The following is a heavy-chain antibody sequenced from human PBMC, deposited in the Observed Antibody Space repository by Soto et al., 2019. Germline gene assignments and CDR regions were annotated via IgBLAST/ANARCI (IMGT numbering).Heavy chain of an antibody. CDR1: GDSISSINNY. Sequence: QVQLQESGPGLVKPSQTLSLTCTVSGDSISSINNYWSWIRQPPGEGLEWIGFISYSGTTSYSPSLNSRVAISLDTSKNHFSLSLNFVTAADTAVYYCARGSGYSYGLDPWGQGSLVTVSS. V-gene: IGHV4-30-4*01. D-gene: IGHD5-18*01. CDR2: ISYSGTT. J-gene: IGHJ5*02. CDR3: ARGSGYSYGLDP.